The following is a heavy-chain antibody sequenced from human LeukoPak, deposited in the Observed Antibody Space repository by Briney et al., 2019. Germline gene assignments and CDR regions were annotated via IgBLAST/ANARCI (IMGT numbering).Heavy chain of an antibody. CDR1: GFTFDDHS. Sequence: GGSLRLSCADSGFTFDDHSMHWVRQAPGKGLEWVSSITWNSGSIGYADSVKGRFTISRDNAKNSLYLQMNSLRAEDMAVYYCAEAVAGTTFYFDYWGQGTLVTVSS. V-gene: IGHV3-9*03. D-gene: IGHD6-19*01. CDR2: ITWNSGSI. J-gene: IGHJ4*02. CDR3: AEAVAGTTFYFDY.